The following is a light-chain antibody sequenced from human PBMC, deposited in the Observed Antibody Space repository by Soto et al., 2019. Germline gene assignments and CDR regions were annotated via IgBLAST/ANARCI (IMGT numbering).Light chain of an antibody. V-gene: IGLV2-14*01. CDR1: GSDVGAYNY. CDR2: DVS. CDR3: YSYTSSSTYV. Sequence: QSVLTQPAFVSGSPGQSITISCSGTGSDVGAYNYVSWYQQHPAKAPKLMIYDVSNRPSGVSDRFSGSKSGNTASLTISGLQAEDEADYYCYSYTSSSTYVFGSGTKVTVL. J-gene: IGLJ1*01.